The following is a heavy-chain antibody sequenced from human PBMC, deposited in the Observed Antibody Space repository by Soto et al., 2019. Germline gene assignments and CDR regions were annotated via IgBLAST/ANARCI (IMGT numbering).Heavy chain of an antibody. CDR1: GYTFTTYD. D-gene: IGHD6-19*01. V-gene: IGHV1-8*01. J-gene: IGHJ4*02. CDR3: ARDASGWYELDY. Sequence: QVQLVQSGAEVKKPGASVKVSCKASGYTFTTYDINWVRQATGQGLEWMGWMNPNSGNTGYAQKFQGRVPMTRNTSISTAYMELSSLRSEDTAVYYCARDASGWYELDYWGQGILVTVSS. CDR2: MNPNSGNT.